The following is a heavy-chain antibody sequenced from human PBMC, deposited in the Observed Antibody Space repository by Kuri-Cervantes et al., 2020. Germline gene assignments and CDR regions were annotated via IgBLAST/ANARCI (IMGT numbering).Heavy chain of an antibody. J-gene: IGHJ4*02. CDR1: GFSLSTSGMC. V-gene: IGHV2-70*11. Sequence: SGPTLVKPTQTLTLTCTFSGFSLSTSGMCVSWIRQPPGKALEWLARIDWDDDKYYSTSPKTRLTISKDISKNQVVLTMTNMDPVDTATYYCARIYCGGDSLFDYWGQGTLVTVAS. CDR3: ARIYCGGDSLFDY. CDR2: IDWDDDK. D-gene: IGHD2-21*02.